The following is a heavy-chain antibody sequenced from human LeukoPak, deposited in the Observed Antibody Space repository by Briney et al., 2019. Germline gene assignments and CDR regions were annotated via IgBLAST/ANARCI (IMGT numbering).Heavy chain of an antibody. Sequence: SETLSLTCTVSGGSISSGGYYWSWIRQHPGKGLEWIEYIYYSGSTYYNPSLKSRVTISVDTSKNQFSLRLSSVTAADTAVYYCARVVRSSWLFDYWGQGTLVTVSS. CDR2: IYYSGST. CDR1: GGSISSGGYY. CDR3: ARVVRSSWLFDY. J-gene: IGHJ4*02. V-gene: IGHV4-31*03. D-gene: IGHD6-13*01.